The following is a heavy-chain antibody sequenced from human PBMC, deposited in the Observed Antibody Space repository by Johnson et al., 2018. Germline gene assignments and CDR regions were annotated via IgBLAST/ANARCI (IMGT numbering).Heavy chain of an antibody. V-gene: IGHV3-23*04. J-gene: IGHJ6*03. Sequence: EQLVESGGGLVQAGGSLRLSCAASGFTFSSYWMSWVRQAPGKGLEWVSTITCSGGSTYYADSVKGRFPASRDNPKNTLYLQMNSLRAEDTAIYYCAKAKGGYSYGYGVYYYYYMDVWGKGTTVTVSS. CDR2: ITCSGGST. CDR1: GFTFSSYW. D-gene: IGHD5-18*01. CDR3: AKAKGGYSYGYGVYYYYYMDV.